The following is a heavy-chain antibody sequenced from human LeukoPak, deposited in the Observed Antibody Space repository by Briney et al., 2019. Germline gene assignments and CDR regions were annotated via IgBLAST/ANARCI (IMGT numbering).Heavy chain of an antibody. CDR3: ARDSPALSGSGSQPYYYYGMDV. D-gene: IGHD3-10*01. CDR1: GYTFTSYG. V-gene: IGHV1-18*01. Sequence: ASVKVSCKASGYTFTSYGISWVRQAPGQGLEWMGWISAYNGNTNYAQKLQGRVTMTTDTSTSTAYMELRSLRSDDTAVYYCARDSPALSGSGSQPYYYYGMDVWGQGTTVTVSS. CDR2: ISAYNGNT. J-gene: IGHJ6*02.